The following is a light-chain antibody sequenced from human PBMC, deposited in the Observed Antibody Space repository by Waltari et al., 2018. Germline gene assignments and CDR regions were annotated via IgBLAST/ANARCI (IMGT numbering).Light chain of an antibody. Sequence: QSALTQPASVSGSPGQSITISCTGTSSDVGSYNLVPWYQQHPGKAPKLMISEVNKRPSGVSNRFSGSKSGNTASLTISGLQTEDEADYYCCSYAGTSTFWVFGGGTKLTVL. CDR1: SSDVGSYNL. CDR2: EVN. V-gene: IGLV2-23*02. CDR3: CSYAGTSTFWV. J-gene: IGLJ3*02.